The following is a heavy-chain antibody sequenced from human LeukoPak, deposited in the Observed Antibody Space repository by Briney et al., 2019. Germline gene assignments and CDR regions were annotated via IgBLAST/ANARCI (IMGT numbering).Heavy chain of an antibody. D-gene: IGHD3-22*01. CDR1: GGSISSYY. Sequence: SETLSLTCTVSGGSISSYYWAWIRRPPGKGLEWIGYIYYNGRATYNPSLKSRVTISVDTSKNQFSLKLSSVTAADTAVYYCARRSSESFDFWGQGTLVTVSS. CDR3: ARRSSESFDF. CDR2: IYYNGRA. V-gene: IGHV4-59*08. J-gene: IGHJ4*02.